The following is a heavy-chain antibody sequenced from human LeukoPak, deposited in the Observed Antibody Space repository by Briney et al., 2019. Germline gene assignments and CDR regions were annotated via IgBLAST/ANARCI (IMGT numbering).Heavy chain of an antibody. CDR1: GFTSSAFW. J-gene: IGHJ4*02. CDR3: ASFDCSSTSCYFGY. D-gene: IGHD2-2*01. V-gene: IGHV3-7*01. Sequence: GGSLRLSCVASGFTSSAFWMSWVRQAPGKGLEWVANIKQDGGEKYYVDSVKGRFTISRDNAKNSLYLQMNSLRAEDTAVYYCASFDCSSTSCYFGYWGQGTLVTVSS. CDR2: IKQDGGEK.